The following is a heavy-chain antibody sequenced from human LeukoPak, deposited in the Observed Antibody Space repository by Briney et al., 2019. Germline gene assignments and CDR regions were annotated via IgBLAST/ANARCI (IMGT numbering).Heavy chain of an antibody. V-gene: IGHV3-30*18. J-gene: IGHJ6*02. Sequence: GGSLRLSCAASGFSFSSFSMNWVRQAPGKGLEWVAVISYDGSNKYYADSVKGRFTISRDNSKNTLYLQMNSLRAEDTAVYYCAKYSSPPPYYYYGMDVWGQGTTVTVSS. CDR1: GFSFSSFS. D-gene: IGHD2-15*01. CDR2: ISYDGSNK. CDR3: AKYSSPPPYYYYGMDV.